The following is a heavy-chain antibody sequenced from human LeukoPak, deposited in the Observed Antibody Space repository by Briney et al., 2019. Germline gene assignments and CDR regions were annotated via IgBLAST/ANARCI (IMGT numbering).Heavy chain of an antibody. J-gene: IGHJ6*02. D-gene: IGHD2-2*02. CDR1: GYTFTGYY. CDR3: ARAPKAAIPFYYYYGMDV. V-gene: IGHV1-2*02. CDR2: INPNSGGT. Sequence: ASVKVSCKASGYTFTGYYMHWVRQAPGQGLEWMGWINPNSGGTNYAQKFQGRVTMTRDTSISTAYMELGRLRSDDTAVYYCARAPKAAIPFYYYYGMDVWGQGTTVTVSS.